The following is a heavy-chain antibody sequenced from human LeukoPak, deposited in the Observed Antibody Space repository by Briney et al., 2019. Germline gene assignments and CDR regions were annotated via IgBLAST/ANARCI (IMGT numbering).Heavy chain of an antibody. Sequence: GESLRLSCAASGFTFSSYSMNWVRQAPGKGLEWVSYISSSSSTIYYADSVKGRFTISRDNAKNSLYLQMNSLRAEDTAVYYCARDPHHYDFWSGYSYYFDYWGQGTLVTVSS. CDR1: GFTFSSYS. V-gene: IGHV3-48*01. J-gene: IGHJ4*02. CDR3: ARDPHHYDFWSGYSYYFDY. CDR2: ISSSSSTI. D-gene: IGHD3-3*01.